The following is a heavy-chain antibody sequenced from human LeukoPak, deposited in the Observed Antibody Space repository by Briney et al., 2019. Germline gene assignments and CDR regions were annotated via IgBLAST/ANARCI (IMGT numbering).Heavy chain of an antibody. Sequence: GGSLRLSCAASGFTVSSSYMSWVRQAPGKGLEWVSVFYSGGKTYYTDSVKGRFTISRDNSKNTLYLQMNSLRAEDTAVYYCASRDCSGGRCYFAGADPFDYWGQGTLVTVSS. CDR2: FYSGGKT. D-gene: IGHD2-15*01. CDR1: GFTVSSSY. J-gene: IGHJ4*02. V-gene: IGHV3-53*01. CDR3: ASRDCSGGRCYFAGADPFDY.